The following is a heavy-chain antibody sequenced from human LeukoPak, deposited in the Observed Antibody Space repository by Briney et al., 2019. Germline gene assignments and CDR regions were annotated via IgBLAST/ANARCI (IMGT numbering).Heavy chain of an antibody. CDR1: GGSISSSNYC. Sequence: SETLSLACTVSGGSISSSNYCWVWIRQPPGKGLKWIGSIYYSGATYYNPSLESRVTMSVDTSKNQFSLKLSSVTAADTAVYHCARLLPGSSRYFFDYWGQGTLVTVSS. V-gene: IGHV4-39*01. J-gene: IGHJ4*02. CDR2: IYYSGAT. D-gene: IGHD6-13*01. CDR3: ARLLPGSSRYFFDY.